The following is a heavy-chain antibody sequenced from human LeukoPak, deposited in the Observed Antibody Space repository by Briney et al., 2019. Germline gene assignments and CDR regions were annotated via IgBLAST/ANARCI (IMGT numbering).Heavy chain of an antibody. CDR2: IYTTGST. CDR1: GGSISSDNYY. J-gene: IGHJ4*02. Sequence: PSQTLSLTCTVSGGSISSDNYYGSWIRQPAGKGLEWIGRIYTTGSTNYNPSLQSRVTISVDTSKNQFSLNLSSVTAADTAVYYCARGLGVVNFDFWGQGTLVTVSS. CDR3: ARGLGVVNFDF. D-gene: IGHD4-23*01. V-gene: IGHV4-61*02.